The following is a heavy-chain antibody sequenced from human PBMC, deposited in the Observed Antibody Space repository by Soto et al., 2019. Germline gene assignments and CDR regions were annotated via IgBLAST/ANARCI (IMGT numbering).Heavy chain of an antibody. V-gene: IGHV1-69*12. CDR2: IIPIFGTA. D-gene: IGHD3-9*01. CDR1: GGTFSSYA. Sequence: QVQLVQSGAEVKKPGSSVKVSCKASGGTFSSYAISWVRQAPGQGLEWMGGIIPIFGTANYAQKFQGRVTITADESTSTAYMELSSLRSEDTAVYYCARAPQTHYDILTDDYYYYGIDVWGQGTTVTVSS. CDR3: ARAPQTHYDILTDDYYYYGIDV. J-gene: IGHJ6*02.